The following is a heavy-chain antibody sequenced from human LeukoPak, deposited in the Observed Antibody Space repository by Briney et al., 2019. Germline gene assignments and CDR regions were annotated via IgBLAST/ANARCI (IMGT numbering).Heavy chain of an antibody. CDR2: IYTSGST. CDR3: ARHLASYGDYEGGGFYP. J-gene: IGHJ5*02. Sequence: SETLSLTCAVSGGSISSYYWSWIRQPAGKGLEWIWRIYTSGSTIYNPSLKSRVTISVETSKNQFSLKLSSVTAADTAVYYCARHLASYGDYEGGGFYPWGQGTLVTVSS. D-gene: IGHD4-17*01. CDR1: GGSISSYY. V-gene: IGHV4-4*07.